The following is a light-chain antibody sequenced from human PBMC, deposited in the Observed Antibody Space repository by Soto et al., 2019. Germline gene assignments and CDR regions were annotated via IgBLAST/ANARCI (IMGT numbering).Light chain of an antibody. CDR2: AAS. CDR3: QQYGRSPQT. V-gene: IGKV3-20*01. J-gene: IGKJ1*01. Sequence: IVLTQSPGTLSLSPGERASLSCRASQSLSGRSLAWYQHKPGQAPRLLFYAASSRAPGIPGRFSGSGSGTDFTLTISRLEPEDFAVYYCQQYGRSPQTFGQGPKVEI. CDR1: QSLSGRS.